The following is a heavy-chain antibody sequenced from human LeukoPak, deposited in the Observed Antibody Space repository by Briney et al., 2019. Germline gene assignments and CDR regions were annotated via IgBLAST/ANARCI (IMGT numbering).Heavy chain of an antibody. D-gene: IGHD5-18*01. CDR1: GGSISSGGYY. J-gene: IGHJ4*02. V-gene: IGHV4-31*03. CDR2: IYYSGST. Sequence: SETLSLTCTVSGGSISSGGYYWSWIRQHPGKGPEWIGYIYYSGSTYYNPSLKSRVTISVDTSKNQFSLKLSSVTAADTAVYYCARGSGYSYGFAYWGQGTLVTVSS. CDR3: ARGSGYSYGFAY.